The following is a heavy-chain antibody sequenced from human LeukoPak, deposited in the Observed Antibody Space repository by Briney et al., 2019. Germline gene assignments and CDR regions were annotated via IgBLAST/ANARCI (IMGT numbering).Heavy chain of an antibody. J-gene: IGHJ4*02. CDR2: TSHDGSNE. D-gene: IGHD1-26*01. V-gene: IGHV3-30-3*01. CDR3: VRVGEWEPYFDY. Sequence: GGSLRLSCAASGFTFSSHSMHWVRQAPGKGLEWMTLTSHDGSNEYYADSVKGRFTISRDSSKNTLYLQMNSLRVEVTAVDYCVRVGEWEPYFDYWGQGTLVTVS. CDR1: GFTFSSHS.